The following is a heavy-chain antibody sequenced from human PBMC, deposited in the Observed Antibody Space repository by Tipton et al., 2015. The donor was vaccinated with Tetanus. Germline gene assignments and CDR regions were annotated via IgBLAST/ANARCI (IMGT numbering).Heavy chain of an antibody. V-gene: IGHV3-74*01. CDR1: GFAFSAYW. Sequence: SLRLSCAASGFAFSAYWMYWVRQAPGKGLMWVSRMNSDGSSTIYADSVKGRFTISRDNAKNTLFLQMNSLRAEDTAVYYCARDSSMAVADPILWYWGQGTLVTASS. CDR2: MNSDGSST. J-gene: IGHJ4*02. D-gene: IGHD6-19*01. CDR3: ARDSSMAVADPILWY.